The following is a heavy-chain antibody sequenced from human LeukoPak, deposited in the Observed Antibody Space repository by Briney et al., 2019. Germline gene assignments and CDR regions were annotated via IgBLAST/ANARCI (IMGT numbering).Heavy chain of an antibody. V-gene: IGHV3-30-3*01. CDR3: ARGVLTGSWDFQF. J-gene: IGHJ1*01. Sequence: GGSLRLSCVASGFTFNTYAMHWIRQAPGKGLEWVSLISYDGTNKPYADSVKGRFTISRDNSKNTLYLQMNSLRAEDTAVYYCARGVLTGSWDFQFWGQGTLVTVSS. D-gene: IGHD3-9*01. CDR2: ISYDGTNK. CDR1: GFTFNTYA.